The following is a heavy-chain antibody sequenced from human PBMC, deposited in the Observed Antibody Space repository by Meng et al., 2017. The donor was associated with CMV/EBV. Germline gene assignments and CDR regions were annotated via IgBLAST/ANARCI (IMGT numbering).Heavy chain of an antibody. CDR3: ARITVGAIDY. D-gene: IGHD1-26*01. Sequence: LSCEESGFTVSSKYMSWVSQAPGKGLEWVSVIYSGGSTYYEDSVKGRFTISRDNSKNTLYLQMNSLRAEDTAVYYCARITVGAIDYWGQGTLVTVSS. CDR2: IYSGGST. V-gene: IGHV3-53*01. J-gene: IGHJ4*02. CDR1: GFTVSSKY.